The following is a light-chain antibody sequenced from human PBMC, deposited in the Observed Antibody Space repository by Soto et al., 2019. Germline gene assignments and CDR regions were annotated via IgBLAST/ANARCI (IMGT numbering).Light chain of an antibody. CDR1: QGISSY. Sequence: DIQLTQSPSFLSASVGDRVTITCRASQGISSYLAWYQQKPGKAPKLLIYAASTLQSGVPSRFSGSGSGTEFTLTISSLHPEDFATYYCQQLKSYPLTFGPGTKVDIK. V-gene: IGKV1-9*01. CDR2: AAS. J-gene: IGKJ3*01. CDR3: QQLKSYPLT.